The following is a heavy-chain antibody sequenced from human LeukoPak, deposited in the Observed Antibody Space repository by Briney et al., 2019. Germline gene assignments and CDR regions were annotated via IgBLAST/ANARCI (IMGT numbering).Heavy chain of an antibody. CDR3: AKDVIYYYDSSGYPDY. Sequence: AGGSLRLSCAASGFTFSSSAMSWVRQVPGKGLEWVSAISGSGGSTYYADSVKGRFTIFRDNSKNTLYLQMNSLRAEDTAVYYCAKDVIYYYDSSGYPDYWGQGTLVTVSS. CDR2: ISGSGGST. D-gene: IGHD3-22*01. J-gene: IGHJ4*02. V-gene: IGHV3-23*01. CDR1: GFTFSSSA.